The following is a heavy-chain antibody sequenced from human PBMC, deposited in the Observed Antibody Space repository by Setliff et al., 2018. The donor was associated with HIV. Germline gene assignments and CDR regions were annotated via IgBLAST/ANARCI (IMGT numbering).Heavy chain of an antibody. CDR1: GYSLSSASY. V-gene: IGHV4-38-2*02. Sequence: SETLSLTCSVSGYSLSSASYWGWIRQSPEKGLEWIGSISLSGITYYNPSLQSRVTISADTSKKQFSLKLTSVTAANTGIYYCVASSSWSCRLNYWGQGTQVTVSS. D-gene: IGHD6-13*01. CDR2: ISLSGIT. J-gene: IGHJ4*02. CDR3: VASSSWSCRLNY.